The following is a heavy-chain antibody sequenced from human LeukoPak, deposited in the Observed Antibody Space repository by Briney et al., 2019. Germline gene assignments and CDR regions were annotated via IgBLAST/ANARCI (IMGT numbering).Heavy chain of an antibody. CDR2: IIPIFGTA. Sequence: SVKVSCKASGGTFSSYAISWVRQAPGQGLEWMGGIIPIFGTANYAQKFQGRVTITADESTSTAYMELSSLRSEDTAVYYCAKDRPGSTVTTWAAFDIWGQGTMVTVSS. CDR1: GGTFSSYA. J-gene: IGHJ3*02. V-gene: IGHV1-69*13. D-gene: IGHD4-17*01. CDR3: AKDRPGSTVTTWAAFDI.